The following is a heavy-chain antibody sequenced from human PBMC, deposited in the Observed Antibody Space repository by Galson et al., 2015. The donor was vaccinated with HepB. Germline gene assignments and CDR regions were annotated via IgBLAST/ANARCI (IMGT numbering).Heavy chain of an antibody. CDR3: ARVHPEYTRGGYRQSLYYFDS. CDR2: ITPSGDNT. CDR1: GFTFRNYA. J-gene: IGHJ4*02. V-gene: IGHV3-23*01. Sequence: SLRLSCAASGFTFRNYAMSWVRQAPGKGLEWVSAITPSGDNTYSADSVKGRFTISRDNSKNTLFLQKTGLTADDTAIYDCARVHPEYTRGGYRQSLYYFDSWGQGTLFAVSS. D-gene: IGHD6-19*01.